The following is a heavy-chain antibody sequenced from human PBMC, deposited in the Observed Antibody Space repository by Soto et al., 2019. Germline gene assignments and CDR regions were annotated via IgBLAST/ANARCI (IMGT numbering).Heavy chain of an antibody. D-gene: IGHD4-4*01. CDR2: IYHSGST. J-gene: IGHJ6*02. Sequence: QVQLQESGPGLVKPSGTLSLTCAVSGGSISSSNWWSWVRQPPGKGLEGIGEIYHSGSTNHNPSLKSRVXXSXDXXKNQFSLKLSSVTAADTAVYYCAREYSNYDYGMDVWGQGTTVTVSS. CDR3: AREYSNYDYGMDV. V-gene: IGHV4-4*02. CDR1: GGSISSSNW.